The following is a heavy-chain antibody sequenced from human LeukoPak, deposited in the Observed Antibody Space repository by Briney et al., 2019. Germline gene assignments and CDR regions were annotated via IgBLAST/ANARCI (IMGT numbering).Heavy chain of an antibody. D-gene: IGHD6-13*01. CDR3: AKSPRRYSSSWFEYFQH. CDR1: GFTFSSYS. V-gene: IGHV3-48*01. J-gene: IGHJ1*01. CDR2: ISSSSSTI. Sequence: GGSLRLSCAASGFTFSSYSMNWVRQAPGKGLEWVSYISSSSSTIYYADSVKGRFTISRDNSKNTLYLQMNSLRAEDTAVYYCAKSPRRYSSSWFEYFQHWGQGTLVTVSS.